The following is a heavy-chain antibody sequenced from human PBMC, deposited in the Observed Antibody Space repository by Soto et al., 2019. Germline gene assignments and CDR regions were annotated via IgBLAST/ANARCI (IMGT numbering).Heavy chain of an antibody. D-gene: IGHD3-16*01. CDR2: IIPVFDKA. CDR3: ARLRRDWGDAFDL. J-gene: IGHJ3*01. CDR1: GGSFGSSA. Sequence: QVQLVQSGADVKKPGSSVKVSCKTSGGSFGSSAISWVRQAPAQGLEWMGEIIPVFDKANYAQNFQDRLTITADESTGTAFMQLSSMRSDDTAVYFCARLRRDWGDAFDLWGQGTFVTVSS. V-gene: IGHV1-69*01.